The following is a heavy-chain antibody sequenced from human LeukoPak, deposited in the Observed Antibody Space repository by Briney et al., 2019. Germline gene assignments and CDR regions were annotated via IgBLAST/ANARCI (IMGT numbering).Heavy chain of an antibody. CDR2: IIPIFGTA. Sequence: SVKVSCKASGGTFSSYAISWVRQAPGQGLEWMGGIIPIFGTANYAQKFQGRVTITADESTSTAYMELSSLRSEDTAVYYCALTDSSGYYSALGHWGQGTLVTVSS. CDR3: ALTDSSGYYSALGH. V-gene: IGHV1-69*13. J-gene: IGHJ1*01. D-gene: IGHD3-22*01. CDR1: GGTFSSYA.